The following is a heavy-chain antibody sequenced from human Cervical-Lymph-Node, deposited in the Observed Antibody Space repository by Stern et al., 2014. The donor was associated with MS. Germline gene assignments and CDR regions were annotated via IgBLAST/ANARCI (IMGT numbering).Heavy chain of an antibody. D-gene: IGHD2-15*01. V-gene: IGHV1-3*01. J-gene: IGHJ6*02. CDR1: GYTFTTYA. CDR2: INAANGNT. Sequence: QVQLVESGAEVKKPGASVTVSCEASGYTFTTYAIHWVRQAPGQRLEWMGWINAANGNTKYSQKFQGRVTITRDTSASTAYMELSSLKSEDTAVYCCARDKPVAVIYYYGMDVWGQGTTVTVSS. CDR3: ARDKPVAVIYYYGMDV.